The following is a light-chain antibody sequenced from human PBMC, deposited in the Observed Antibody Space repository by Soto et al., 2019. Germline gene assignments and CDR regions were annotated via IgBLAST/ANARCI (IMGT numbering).Light chain of an antibody. Sequence: QSALTQPASVSGSPGQSITISCTGTSSDVGTYNLVSWYQQHPGKAPKLMIYEGSKRPSGVSNRFSGSKSGNTAPLTISGLQAEDEADYYCFSYAGSTTFMFGGGTQLTVL. V-gene: IGLV2-23*03. CDR1: SSDVGTYNL. CDR3: FSYAGSTTFM. CDR2: EGS. J-gene: IGLJ3*02.